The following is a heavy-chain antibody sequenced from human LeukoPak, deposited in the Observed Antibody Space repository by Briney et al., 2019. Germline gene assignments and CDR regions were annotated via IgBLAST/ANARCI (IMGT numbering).Heavy chain of an antibody. J-gene: IGHJ4*02. D-gene: IGHD3-10*01. CDR3: TTVRGY. CDR1: GFSFTNAC. CDR2: VKSEADGGTT. V-gene: IGHV3-15*01. Sequence: GGSLRLSCAASGFSFTNACMTWVRQAPGKGLEWLGRVKSEADGGTTDYGAPVKGRFIISRDDSKSTLHLQLNSLKIEDTAVYYCTTVRGYWGQGTLVTVSS.